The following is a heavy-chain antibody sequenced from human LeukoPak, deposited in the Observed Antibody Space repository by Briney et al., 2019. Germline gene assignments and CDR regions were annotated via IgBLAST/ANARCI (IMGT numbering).Heavy chain of an antibody. CDR1: GGSISSGGYY. D-gene: IGHD3-3*01. J-gene: IGHJ4*02. CDR3: ASSPGITIFGVSPGDY. CDR2: IYYSGST. V-gene: IGHV4-30-4*08. Sequence: PSETLSLTCTVSGGSISSGGYYWSWIRQPPGKGLEWIGYIYYSGSTYYNPSLKSRVTISVDTSKNQFSLKLSSVTAADTAVYYCASSPGITIFGVSPGDYWGQGTLVTVSS.